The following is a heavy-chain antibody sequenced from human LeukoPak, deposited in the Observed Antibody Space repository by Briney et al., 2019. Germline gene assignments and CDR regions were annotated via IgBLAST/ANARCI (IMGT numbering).Heavy chain of an antibody. V-gene: IGHV1-8*01. CDR2: MNPNSGNT. CDR1: GYTFTSYD. CDR3: ARKRVGATLVDY. J-gene: IGHJ4*02. D-gene: IGHD1-26*01. Sequence: ASAKVSCKASGYTFTSYDINWVRQATGQGLEWMGWMNPNSGNTGYAQKFQGRVTMTRNTSISTAYMELSSLRSEDTAVYYCARKRVGATLVDYWGQGTLVTVSS.